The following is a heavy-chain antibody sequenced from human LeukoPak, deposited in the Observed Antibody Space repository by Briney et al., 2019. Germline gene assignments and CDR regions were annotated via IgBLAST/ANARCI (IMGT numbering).Heavy chain of an antibody. CDR2: ISSSSTYI. D-gene: IGHD1-26*01. Sequence: GGSLRLSCAASGFTFSSYSMTWVRQAPGKGLEWVSCISSSSTYIHYADSVKGRFTISRDNAKNSLYLQMNSLRAEDTAVYYCASLSGSLDYWGQGTLVTVSS. V-gene: IGHV3-21*06. CDR1: GFTFSSYS. J-gene: IGHJ4*02. CDR3: ASLSGSLDY.